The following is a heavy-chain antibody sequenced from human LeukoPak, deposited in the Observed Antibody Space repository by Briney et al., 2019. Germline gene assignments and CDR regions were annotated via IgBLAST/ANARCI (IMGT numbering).Heavy chain of an antibody. D-gene: IGHD1-26*01. J-gene: IGHJ4*02. Sequence: PGGSLRLSCAASGFTFSSYEMNWVRQAPGKGLEWVSYISSSGSTIYYADSVKGRFTISRDNAKNSLFLQMNTLRVDDTALYYCARGPVGATPLDYWGQGTLVTVSS. CDR1: GFTFSSYE. CDR2: ISSSGSTI. CDR3: ARGPVGATPLDY. V-gene: IGHV3-48*03.